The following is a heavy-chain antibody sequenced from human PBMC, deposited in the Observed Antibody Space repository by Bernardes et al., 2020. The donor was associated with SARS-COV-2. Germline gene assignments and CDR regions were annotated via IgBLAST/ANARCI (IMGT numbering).Heavy chain of an antibody. V-gene: IGHV4-59*01. CDR3: ARDGCSSTSCYTTGPNWFDP. J-gene: IGHJ5*02. Sequence: ETLSLTCTVSGGSISSYYWSWIRQPPGKGLEWIGYIYYSGSTNYNPSLKSRVTISVDTSKNQFSLKLSSVTAADTAVYYCARDGCSSTSCYTTGPNWFDPWGQGTLVTVSS. D-gene: IGHD2-2*02. CDR2: IYYSGST. CDR1: GGSISSYY.